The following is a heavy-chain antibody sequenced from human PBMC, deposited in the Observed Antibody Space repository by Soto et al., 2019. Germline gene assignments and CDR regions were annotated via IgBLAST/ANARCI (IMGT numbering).Heavy chain of an antibody. CDR1: GGTFSSYA. CDR2: IIPIIGTA. Sequence: GASVKVSCKASGGTFSSYAISWVPQAPGQGLEWMGGIIPIIGTANYAQKFQGRVTITGDESTSTAYMELSSLRSEDTAVYYCARGELGCSGGSCRPPSYYYYGMDVWGQGTTVTVSS. CDR3: ARGELGCSGGSCRPPSYYYYGMDV. V-gene: IGHV1-69*13. J-gene: IGHJ6*02. D-gene: IGHD2-15*01.